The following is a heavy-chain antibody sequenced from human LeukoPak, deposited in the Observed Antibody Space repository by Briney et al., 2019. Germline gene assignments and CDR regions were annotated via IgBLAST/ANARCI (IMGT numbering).Heavy chain of an antibody. CDR3: AKDSAAAGPFDY. CDR1: GFTFSSYG. CDR2: ISWNSGSI. Sequence: PGGSLRLSCAASGFTFSSYGMSWVRQAPGKGLEWVSGISWNSGSIGYADSVKGRFTISRDNAKNSLYLQMNSLRAEDTALYYCAKDSAAAGPFDYWGQGTLVTVSS. V-gene: IGHV3-9*01. D-gene: IGHD2-2*01. J-gene: IGHJ4*02.